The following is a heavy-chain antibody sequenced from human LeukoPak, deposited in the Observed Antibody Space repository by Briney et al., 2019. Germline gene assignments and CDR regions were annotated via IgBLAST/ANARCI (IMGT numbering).Heavy chain of an antibody. V-gene: IGHV4-59*01. D-gene: IGHD3-3*01. J-gene: IGHJ5*02. CDR1: GGSLSSYY. CDR3: ARGGYDFWSGDPTYNWFDP. CDR2: IYYSGST. Sequence: PSETLSLTCTVSGGSLSSYYWSWIPEPPGRGLECVGDIYYSGSTNYNHSLKSRVTITVDTSKNQFSLKLSSVTAADTAVYYCARGGYDFWSGDPTYNWFDPWGQGTLVTVSS.